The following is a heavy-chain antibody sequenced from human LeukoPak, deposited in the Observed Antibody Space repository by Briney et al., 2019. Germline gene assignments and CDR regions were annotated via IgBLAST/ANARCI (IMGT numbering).Heavy chain of an antibody. D-gene: IGHD3-10*01. CDR3: ARVGVISFAGTTPFDY. V-gene: IGHV1-69*13. J-gene: IGHJ4*02. CDR2: IIPIFGTA. Sequence: ASVNVSCKASGGTFSSYAISWVRQASGQGLEWMGGIIPIFGTANYAQKFQGRVTITADESTSTAYMELSSLRSEDTAVYYCARVGVISFAGTTPFDYWGQGTLVTVSS. CDR1: GGTFSSYA.